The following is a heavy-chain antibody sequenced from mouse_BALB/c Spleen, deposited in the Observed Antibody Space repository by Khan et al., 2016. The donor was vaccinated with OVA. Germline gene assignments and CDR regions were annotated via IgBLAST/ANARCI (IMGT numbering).Heavy chain of an antibody. J-gene: IGHJ3*01. V-gene: IGHV1S137*01. D-gene: IGHD1-3*01. CDR3: TSGCDNYRFAF. Sequence: VQLQQSGAELVRPGVSVKISCKGSGYIFTDFSMHWVKRSHAKSLEWIGVISTYYGDSIYKQNFKDKATLSVEKSSSTAYMELASLTSEDYALYYGTSGCDNYRFAFWGQGTLVTVSA. CDR2: ISTYYGDS. CDR1: GYIFTDFS.